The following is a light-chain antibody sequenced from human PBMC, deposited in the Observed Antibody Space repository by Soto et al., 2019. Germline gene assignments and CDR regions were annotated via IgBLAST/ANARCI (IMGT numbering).Light chain of an antibody. Sequence: IVLTQSPGTLSFSPGERATLSCRASQSVSSSYLAWYQQKPGQAPRLLIYGASNRATGIPDRFSGSGSGTDFTLTINRLEPEDFAVYYCQQYGSSITFGQGTRLEIK. CDR1: QSVSSSY. J-gene: IGKJ5*01. V-gene: IGKV3-20*01. CDR3: QQYGSSIT. CDR2: GAS.